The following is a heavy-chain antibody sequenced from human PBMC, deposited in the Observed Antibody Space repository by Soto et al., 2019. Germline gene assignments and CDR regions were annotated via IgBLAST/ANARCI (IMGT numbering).Heavy chain of an antibody. J-gene: IGHJ3*02. CDR2: IIPILGIA. V-gene: IGHV1-69*02. Sequence: GASVKVSCKASGGTFSSYTISWVRQAPGQGLEWMGRIIPILGIANYAQKFQGRVTITADKSTSTAYMELSSLRSEDTAVYYCARKPGGISRNPKNAFDIWGQGTMVSVSS. CDR1: GGTFSSYT. D-gene: IGHD1-1*01. CDR3: ARKPGGISRNPKNAFDI.